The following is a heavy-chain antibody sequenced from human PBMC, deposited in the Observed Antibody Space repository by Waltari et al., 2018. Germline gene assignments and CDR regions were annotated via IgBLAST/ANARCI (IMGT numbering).Heavy chain of an antibody. Sequence: QVQLVQSGAEVKKPGASVKVSCKASGYTFTGYYMHWVRQAPGQGLEWMGRINPNGGGTNYAQKFQGRVTMTRDTSISTAYMELSRLRSDDTAVYDCAREGKGGGGNYWGQGTLVTVSS. D-gene: IGHD2-15*01. CDR1: GYTFTGYY. J-gene: IGHJ4*02. V-gene: IGHV1-2*06. CDR3: AREGKGGGGNY. CDR2: INPNGGGT.